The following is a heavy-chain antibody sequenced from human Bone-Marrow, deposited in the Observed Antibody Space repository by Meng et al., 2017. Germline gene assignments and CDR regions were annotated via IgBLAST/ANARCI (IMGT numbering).Heavy chain of an antibody. J-gene: IGHJ3*02. Sequence: GSLRLSCTVSGGSISSSSYYWGWIRQPPGKGLEWIGSIYYSGSTYYNPSLKSRVTISVDTSKNQFPLKLSSVTAADTAVYYCARDYDYGDYVRSADAFDIWGQGTMVTVSS. V-gene: IGHV4-39*06. CDR3: ARDYDYGDYVRSADAFDI. CDR1: GGSISSSSYY. CDR2: IYYSGST. D-gene: IGHD4-17*01.